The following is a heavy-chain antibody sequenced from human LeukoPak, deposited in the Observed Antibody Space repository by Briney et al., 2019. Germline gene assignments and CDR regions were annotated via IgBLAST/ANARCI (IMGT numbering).Heavy chain of an antibody. V-gene: IGHV3-21*01. Sequence: GGSLRLSCAASGFTFSTYSMNWVRQAPGKGLEWVSSISSSSSYIYYADSVKGRFTISRDNGKNSLYLQMNSLRAEDTAVYYCARDPYSGSYGPYYYYYMDVWGEGTTVTISS. CDR3: ARDPYSGSYGPYYYYYMDV. D-gene: IGHD1-26*01. J-gene: IGHJ6*03. CDR2: ISSSSSYI. CDR1: GFTFSTYS.